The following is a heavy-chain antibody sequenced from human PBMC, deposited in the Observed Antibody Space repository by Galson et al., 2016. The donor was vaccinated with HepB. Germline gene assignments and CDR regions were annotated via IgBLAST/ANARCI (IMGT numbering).Heavy chain of an antibody. V-gene: IGHV3-74*01. CDR2: VNTDGSGA. CDR1: GFTFSTYW. J-gene: IGHJ4*02. Sequence: SLRLSCAASGFTFSTYWMHWVRKAPGKGLAWLSRVNTDGSGAEYADTVKGRFTISRDNSKNTLYLEMNSLRAEDTAVYYCARDNWDDAGCSVDHWGQGTLVTVSS. CDR3: ARDNWDDAGCSVDH. D-gene: IGHD1-20*01.